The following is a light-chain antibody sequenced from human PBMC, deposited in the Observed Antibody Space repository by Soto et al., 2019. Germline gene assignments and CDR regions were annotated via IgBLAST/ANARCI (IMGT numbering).Light chain of an antibody. V-gene: IGKV2-28*01. CDR2: LGS. CDR3: MQALQTSYT. Sequence: DIVMTQSPLSLPVTPGEPGSISCRSSQSLLHSNGCNYLDWYLQKPGQSPQLLIYLGSNRASGVPDRFSGSGSGTDFTLKISRVEAEDVGVYYCMQALQTSYTFGQGTKLEIK. CDR1: QSLLHSNGCNY. J-gene: IGKJ2*01.